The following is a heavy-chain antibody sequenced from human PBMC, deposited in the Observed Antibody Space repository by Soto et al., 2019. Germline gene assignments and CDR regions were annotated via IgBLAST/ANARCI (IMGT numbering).Heavy chain of an antibody. J-gene: IGHJ4*02. CDR2: MNPNSGNT. D-gene: IGHD6-19*01. CDR3: ARARSSGWSAMYYFDY. CDR1: GYTFTSYD. Sequence: ASVKVSCKASGYTFTSYDINWVRQATGQGLEWMGWMNPNSGNTGYAQKFQGRVTMTRNTSISTAYMELSSLRSEDTAVYYCARARSSGWSAMYYFDYWGQGTLVTVS. V-gene: IGHV1-8*01.